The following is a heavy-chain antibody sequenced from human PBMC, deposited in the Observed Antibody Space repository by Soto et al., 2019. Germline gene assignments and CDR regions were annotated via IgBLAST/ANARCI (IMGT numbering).Heavy chain of an antibody. CDR3: ARLPFWSGYLDY. CDR2: IYYSGST. D-gene: IGHD3-3*01. V-gene: IGHV4-31*03. J-gene: IGHJ4*02. Sequence: SETLSLTCTVSGGSISSGGYYWSWIRQHPGKGLEWIGYIYYSGSTYYNPSLKSRVTISVDTSKNQLSLKLSSVTAADTAVYYCARLPFWSGYLDYWGQGTLVTVSS. CDR1: GGSISSGGYY.